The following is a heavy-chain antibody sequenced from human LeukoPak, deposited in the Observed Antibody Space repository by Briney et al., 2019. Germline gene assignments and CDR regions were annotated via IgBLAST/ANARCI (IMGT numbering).Heavy chain of an antibody. CDR1: GGTFSSYA. D-gene: IGHD6-13*01. CDR2: IIPILGIP. Sequence: GASVKVSCKASGGTFSSYAISGVRQAPRQGVEGMERIIPILGIPNYAQKFQSRVAITTNKSTSTAYMELSSLRSEDTAVYYCAKRAAGYTYYFDYWGQGTLVTVSS. J-gene: IGHJ4*02. CDR3: AKRAAGYTYYFDY. V-gene: IGHV1-69*04.